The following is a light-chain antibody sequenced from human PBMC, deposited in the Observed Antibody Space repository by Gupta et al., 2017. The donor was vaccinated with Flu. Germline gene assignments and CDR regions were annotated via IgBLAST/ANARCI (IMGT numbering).Light chain of an antibody. V-gene: IGLV2-14*03. J-gene: IGLJ2*01. CDR3: SSYTSSNTVI. CDR1: GSDIGGHNY. Sequence: QSALTHPASVAWSPGQSITISCTATGSDIGGHNYVSWYQQHPGKAPKLLIYDVSYRPSGVSSRFSGSKSGNTASLTISGLQAEDEADYYCSSYTSSNTVIFGGGTNLAVV. CDR2: DVS.